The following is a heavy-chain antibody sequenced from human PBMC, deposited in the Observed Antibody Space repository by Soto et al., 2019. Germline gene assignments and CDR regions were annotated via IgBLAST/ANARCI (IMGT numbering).Heavy chain of an antibody. D-gene: IGHD4-4*01. V-gene: IGHV1-69*01. Sequence: VQLVQSGAEVKKPGSSVRVSCQASGGTFTTYAFNWVRQAPGQGLEWMGGIIPMYNKPNYAPNFLGRVTSSPDPSTSTAYMELTTLRAEATAVYFCERGYSCGYYDTMAGWGQGTTVNVSS. CDR1: GGTFTTYA. CDR3: ERGYSCGYYDTMAG. J-gene: IGHJ6*02. CDR2: IIPMYNKP.